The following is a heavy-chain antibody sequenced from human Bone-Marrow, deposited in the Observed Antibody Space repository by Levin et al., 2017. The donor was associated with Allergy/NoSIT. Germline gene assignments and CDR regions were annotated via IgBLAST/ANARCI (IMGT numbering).Heavy chain of an antibody. Sequence: SQTPSLTCAVSGGSLTNGDYYWSWIRQSPGKGLEWIGYIYYSGSTYYNPSLKSRVLISIDTSENQFSLKFKSVTAADTAVYFCARAAYYEFVWGSFRFFDHWGQGALVTVSS. CDR3: ARAAYYEFVWGSFRFFDH. V-gene: IGHV4-30-4*01. J-gene: IGHJ4*02. D-gene: IGHD3-16*02. CDR2: IYYSGST. CDR1: GGSLTNGDYY.